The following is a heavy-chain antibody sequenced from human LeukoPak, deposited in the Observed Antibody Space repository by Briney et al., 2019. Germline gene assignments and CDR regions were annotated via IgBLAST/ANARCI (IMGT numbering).Heavy chain of an antibody. CDR3: ARDPYSGGYGAYYYYYMDV. CDR2: ITTSSSYM. CDR1: GFTFSAYN. J-gene: IGHJ6*03. D-gene: IGHD6-19*01. V-gene: IGHV3-21*01. Sequence: GGSLRLSCAASGFTFSAYNMNWVRRTPGKGLEWVSSITTSSSYMFYADSVRGRFTISRDNAENSLYLQMNSLRDEDTAVYYCARDPYSGGYGAYYYYYMDVWGKGTTVTISS.